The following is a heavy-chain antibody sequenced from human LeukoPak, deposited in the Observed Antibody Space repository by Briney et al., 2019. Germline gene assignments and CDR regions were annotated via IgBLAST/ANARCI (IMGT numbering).Heavy chain of an antibody. CDR2: INHSGST. V-gene: IGHV4-34*01. D-gene: IGHD2-15*01. Sequence: SETLSLTCAVYGGTFSGYYWSWIRQPPGKGLEWIGEINHSGSTNYNPSLKSRVTISVDTSKNQFSLKLSSVTAADTALYYWAREGYCSGGSCYGGRIDYWGQGTLVTVSS. CDR3: AREGYCSGGSCYGGRIDY. J-gene: IGHJ4*02. CDR1: GGTFSGYY.